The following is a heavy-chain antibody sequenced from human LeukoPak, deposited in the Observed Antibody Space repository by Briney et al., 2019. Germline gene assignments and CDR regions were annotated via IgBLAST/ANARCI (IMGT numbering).Heavy chain of an antibody. CDR1: GGSVSSGSYY. V-gene: IGHV4-61*01. CDR3: ARSTGSQLLWFGEFDY. CDR2: IYYSGST. Sequence: SETLSLTCTVSGGSVSSGSYYWSWIRQPPGKGLEWIGYIYYSGSTNYNPSLKSRVTISVDTSKNQFSLKLSSVTAADTAVYYCARSTGSQLLWFGEFDYWGQGTPVTVSS. D-gene: IGHD3-10*01. J-gene: IGHJ4*02.